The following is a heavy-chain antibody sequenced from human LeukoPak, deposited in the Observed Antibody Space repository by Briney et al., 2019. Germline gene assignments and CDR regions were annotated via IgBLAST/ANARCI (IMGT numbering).Heavy chain of an antibody. CDR3: AIDPNWGTHS. Sequence: GGSLRLSCSASGFTFSTYTMYWVRHPPGKRLEWVSIIGSSGGGIHYADSVKGRFTISRDNSKNALYLQMNSLRVEDTAVYYCAIDPNWGTHSWGQGVLVTVSS. V-gene: IGHV3-23*01. CDR1: GFTFSTYT. CDR2: IGSSGGGI. J-gene: IGHJ4*02. D-gene: IGHD7-27*01.